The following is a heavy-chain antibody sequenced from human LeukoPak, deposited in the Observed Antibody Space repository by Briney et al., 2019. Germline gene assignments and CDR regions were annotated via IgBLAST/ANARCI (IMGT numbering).Heavy chain of an antibody. V-gene: IGHV3-21*01. J-gene: IGHJ3*02. D-gene: IGHD3-22*01. CDR3: ARCRYYYDSSGYYVGASDI. CDR2: ISSTGSYI. Sequence: PGGSLRLSCAASGFSLSDYSMNWVRQAPGKGLEWVSSISSTGSYIYYGDSVKGRFTISRDNAKNSLYPQMNSLRAEDTAVYYCARCRYYYDSSGYYVGASDIWGRGTLVTVSS. CDR1: GFSLSDYS.